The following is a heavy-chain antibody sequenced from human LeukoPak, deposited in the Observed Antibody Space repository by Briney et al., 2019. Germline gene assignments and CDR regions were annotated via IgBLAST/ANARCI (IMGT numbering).Heavy chain of an antibody. Sequence: SVKVSCKASGGTFSSYAISWVRQAPGQGLEWMGGIIPIFGTANYAQKFQGRVTITTDESTSTAYMELSSLRSEDTAVYYCARKGVKEMATIWYAFDIWGQGTMVTVSS. CDR3: ARKGVKEMATIWYAFDI. D-gene: IGHD5-24*01. V-gene: IGHV1-69*05. J-gene: IGHJ3*02. CDR1: GGTFSSYA. CDR2: IIPIFGTA.